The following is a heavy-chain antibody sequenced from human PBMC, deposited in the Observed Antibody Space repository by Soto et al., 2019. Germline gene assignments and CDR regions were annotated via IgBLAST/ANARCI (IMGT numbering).Heavy chain of an antibody. Sequence: QVQLVESGGGVVQPGRSLRLSCAVSGFTFKNYGMHWVRQAPGKGLEWVAVIVYDGSYKYYADSVQGRFTISRDNSKNTLYMQMNSLRAEDTAVYYWAKDAYYYDSGGDFEGGYFDYWGQGTLVTVSS. D-gene: IGHD3-22*01. V-gene: IGHV3-30*18. CDR2: IVYDGSYK. CDR1: GFTFKNYG. CDR3: AKDAYYYDSGGDFEGGYFDY. J-gene: IGHJ4*02.